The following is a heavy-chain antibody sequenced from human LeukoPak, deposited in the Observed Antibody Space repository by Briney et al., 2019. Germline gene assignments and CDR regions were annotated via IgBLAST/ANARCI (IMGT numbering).Heavy chain of an antibody. CDR1: GGSFSGYY. J-gene: IGHJ4*02. CDR3: ARGGHGSGSHDY. Sequence: SETLSLTCAVYGGSFSGYYWSWIRQPPGKGLEWIGEINHSGSTNYNPSLKSRVTISVDTSKNQFSLKLSSVTAADTAVYYCARGGHGSGSHDYWGQGTLDTVSS. V-gene: IGHV4-34*01. CDR2: INHSGST. D-gene: IGHD3-10*01.